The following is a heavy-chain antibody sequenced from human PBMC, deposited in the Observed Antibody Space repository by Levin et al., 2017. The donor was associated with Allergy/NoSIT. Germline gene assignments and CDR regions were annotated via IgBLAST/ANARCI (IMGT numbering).Heavy chain of an antibody. CDR2: ISNDGRNN. Sequence: GGSLRLSCAASGFTFSTYGMHWVRQTPGKGLEWVAVISNDGRNNNYGDSVKGRFTISRDNSKNTLFLQLNSLRYEDTALYYCAKEGRVAHSGTNNCFFDSWGQGALVTVSS. V-gene: IGHV3-30*18. CDR3: AKEGRVAHSGTNNCFFDS. J-gene: IGHJ4*02. CDR1: GFTFSTYG. D-gene: IGHD1-26*01.